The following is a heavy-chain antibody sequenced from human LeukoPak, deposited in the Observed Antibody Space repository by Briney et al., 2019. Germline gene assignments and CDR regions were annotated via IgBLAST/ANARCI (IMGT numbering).Heavy chain of an antibody. CDR3: ARGRRVRYCSSTSCYGTDY. V-gene: IGHV4-34*01. J-gene: IGHJ4*02. CDR1: GGSFSGYC. D-gene: IGHD2-2*01. Sequence: YPSETLSLTCAVYGGSFSGYCWSWIRQPPGKGLEWIGEINHSGSTNYNPSLKSRVTISVDTSKNQFSLKLSSVTAADTAVYYCARGRRVRYCSSTSCYGTDYWGQGTLVTVSS. CDR2: INHSGST.